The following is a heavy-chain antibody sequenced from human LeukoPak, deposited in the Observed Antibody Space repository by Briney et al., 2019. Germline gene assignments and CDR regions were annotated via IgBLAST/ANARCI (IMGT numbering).Heavy chain of an antibody. V-gene: IGHV1-2*02. Sequence: ASVTVSCKASGYTFTGYYMHWVRQAPGQGLEWMGWINPNSGGTNYAQKFQGRVTITRDTSISTAYMELSSLRSEDTAVYYCARGTYNSSWYNYWGQGTVVTVSS. D-gene: IGHD6-13*01. CDR3: ARGTYNSSWYNY. J-gene: IGHJ4*02. CDR2: INPNSGGT. CDR1: GYTFTGYY.